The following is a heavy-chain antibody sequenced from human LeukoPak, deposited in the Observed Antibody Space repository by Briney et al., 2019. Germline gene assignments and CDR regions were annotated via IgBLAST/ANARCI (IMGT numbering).Heavy chain of an antibody. CDR2: IYPGDSDT. Sequence: PGESLQISCKGSGYSFTSYWIGWVRPMPGKGLEWMGIIYPGDSDTRYSPSFQGQVTISADKSISTAYLQWSSLKASDTAMYYCTRHDSSSWYSPNNWFDPWGQGTLVTVSS. J-gene: IGHJ5*02. V-gene: IGHV5-51*01. CDR1: GYSFTSYW. CDR3: TRHDSSSWYSPNNWFDP. D-gene: IGHD6-13*01.